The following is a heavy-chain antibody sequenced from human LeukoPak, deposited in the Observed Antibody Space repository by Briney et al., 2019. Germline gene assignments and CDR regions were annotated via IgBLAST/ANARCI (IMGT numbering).Heavy chain of an antibody. CDR2: IYYSGST. J-gene: IGHJ4*02. D-gene: IGHD3-10*01. V-gene: IGHV4-59*01. CDR1: GGSISSYY. CDR3: ARDPRLVLDY. Sequence: KPSETLSLTCTVSGGSISSYYWSWIRQPPGKGLEWIGYIYYSGSTNYNPSLKSRVTISVDTSKNQFSLKLSSVTAADTAVYYCARDPRLVLDYWGQGTLVTVSS.